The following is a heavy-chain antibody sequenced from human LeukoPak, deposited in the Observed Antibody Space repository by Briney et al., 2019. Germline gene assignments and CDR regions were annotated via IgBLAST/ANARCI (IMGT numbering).Heavy chain of an antibody. Sequence: ASGPTLVNPTQALTLTCTFSGFSLSTTGVGVGWIRQPPGKALEWLAVTYWNNDKSYSPSLKSRLTITKDTSKNQVVLIMTNMDPVDTATYYCAHKGRGSGSYTMWGQGTLVTVSS. D-gene: IGHD3-10*01. CDR3: AHKGRGSGSYTM. J-gene: IGHJ4*02. CDR2: TYWNNDK. V-gene: IGHV2-5*01. CDR1: GFSLSTTGVG.